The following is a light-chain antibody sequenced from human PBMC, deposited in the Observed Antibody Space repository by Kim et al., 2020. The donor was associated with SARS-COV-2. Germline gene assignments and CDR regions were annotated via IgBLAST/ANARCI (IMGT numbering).Light chain of an antibody. CDR1: SLRSYY. CDR2: GKN. V-gene: IGLV3-19*01. J-gene: IGLJ3*02. CDR3: NSRDSSGNHLQV. Sequence: LGPTVRITCQGDSLRSYYASWYQQKPGQAPVLVIYGKNNRPSGIPDRFSGSSSGNTASLTITGAQAEDEADYYCNSRDSSGNHLQVFGGGTQLTVL.